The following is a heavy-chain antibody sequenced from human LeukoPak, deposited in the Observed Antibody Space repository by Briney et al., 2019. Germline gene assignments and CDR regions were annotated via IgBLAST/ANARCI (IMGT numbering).Heavy chain of an antibody. V-gene: IGHV1-18*01. Sequence: ASVKVSCKTSGYTFICCGITWVRQAPGQGLEWMGWISADTGNTDYARNLQGRVSMTTDRSTSTAYMELRSLRSEDTAVYYCARDIKYWGQGTLVTVSS. J-gene: IGHJ4*02. CDR3: ARDIKY. CDR1: GYTFICCG. CDR2: ISADTGNT.